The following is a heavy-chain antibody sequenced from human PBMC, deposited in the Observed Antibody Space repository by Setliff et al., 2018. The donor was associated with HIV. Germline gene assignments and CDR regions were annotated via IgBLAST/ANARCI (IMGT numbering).Heavy chain of an antibody. CDR2: INHSGST. V-gene: IGHV4-34*01. J-gene: IGHJ3*02. CDR3: ARVAHHTVVVTAIRQAPRPNAFDM. Sequence: PSETLSLTCAVYGGSFSGYYWSWIRQPPGKGLEWIGEINHSGSTNYNPSLKSRVTISVDTSKNQFSLKLSSVTAADTAVYYCARVAHHTVVVTAIRQAPRPNAFDMWGQGTTVTVSS. D-gene: IGHD2-21*02. CDR1: GGSFSGYY.